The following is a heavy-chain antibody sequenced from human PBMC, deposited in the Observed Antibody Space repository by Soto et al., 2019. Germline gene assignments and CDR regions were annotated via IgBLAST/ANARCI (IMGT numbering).Heavy chain of an antibody. CDR1: GGSFSGHY. J-gene: IGHJ4*02. CDR3: ARHLEAIPDY. CDR2: IYYSGST. D-gene: IGHD2-2*02. Sequence: SYALSITYAVYGGSFSGHYWGWIRQPPGKGLEWIGSIYYSGSTYYNPSLKSRVTISVDTSKNQFSLKLSSVTAADTAVYYCARHLEAIPDYWGQGTLVTVSS. V-gene: IGHV4-39*01.